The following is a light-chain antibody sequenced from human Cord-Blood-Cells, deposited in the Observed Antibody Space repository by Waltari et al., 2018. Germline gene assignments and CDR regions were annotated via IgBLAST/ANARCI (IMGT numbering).Light chain of an antibody. Sequence: QSALTQPASVSGSPGQSITISCTGTSSDVGSYNLVSWYQQPPGKAPKLMIYEDSKRPSGFSNRFSGSKAGNTASLTISGLQAEDEADYYCCSYAGSWVFGGGTKLTVL. J-gene: IGLJ3*02. CDR1: SSDVGSYNL. CDR2: EDS. V-gene: IGLV2-23*01. CDR3: CSYAGSWV.